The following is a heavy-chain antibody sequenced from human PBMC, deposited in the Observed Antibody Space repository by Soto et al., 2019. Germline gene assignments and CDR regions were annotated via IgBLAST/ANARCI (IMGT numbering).Heavy chain of an antibody. J-gene: IGHJ4*02. V-gene: IGHV3-23*01. CDR2: ISGSGGST. D-gene: IGHD6-19*01. CDR1: GLTFSSYA. Sequence: GGSLRLSCAASGLTFSSYAMSWVRQAPGKGLEWVSAISGSGGSTYYADSVKGRFTISRDNSKNTLYLQMNSLRAEDTAVYYCATHSSGWYGPFDYWGQGTLVTVSS. CDR3: ATHSSGWYGPFDY.